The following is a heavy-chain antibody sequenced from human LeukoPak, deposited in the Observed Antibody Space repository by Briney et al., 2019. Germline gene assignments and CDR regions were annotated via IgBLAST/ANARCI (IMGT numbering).Heavy chain of an antibody. CDR1: GYTFTSYG. CDR3: ARDREGYDFWSGYWFDP. J-gene: IGHJ5*02. Sequence: GASVKVSCKASGYTFTSYGISWVRQAPGQGLEWMGWISAYNGNTNYAQKLQGRVTMTTDTSTSTAYMELSRLRSDDTAVYYCARDREGYDFWSGYWFDPWGQGTLVTVSS. CDR2: ISAYNGNT. V-gene: IGHV1-18*01. D-gene: IGHD3-3*01.